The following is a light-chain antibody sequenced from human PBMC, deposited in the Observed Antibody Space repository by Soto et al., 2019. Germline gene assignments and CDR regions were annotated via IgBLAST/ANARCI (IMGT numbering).Light chain of an antibody. Sequence: QSVLTQPPSASGTPGQKVTISCSGSGSNIGSNSVYWYQQLPGAAPKLLIYRINQRPSGVPDRFSGSKSGTSASLAISGLRSEDEAHYYCAKWDDSLSGPVNWVFGGGTKLTVL. CDR2: RIN. CDR1: GSNIGSNS. J-gene: IGLJ3*02. V-gene: IGLV1-47*01. CDR3: AKWDDSLSGPVNWV.